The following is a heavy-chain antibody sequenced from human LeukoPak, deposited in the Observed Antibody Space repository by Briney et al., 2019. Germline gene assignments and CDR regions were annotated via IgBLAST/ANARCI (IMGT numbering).Heavy chain of an antibody. D-gene: IGHD3-16*02. J-gene: IGHJ6*03. Sequence: SETLSLTCSVSGESISSSRHYWSWIRQPAGKGLEWIGRIYPSGNTNYNPSLKSRATISLDTSNNQFSLNLKSVTAADTAVYYCARGSPLHVWGSYRRYYYYMDVWGKGTTVTVSS. V-gene: IGHV4-61*02. CDR1: GESISSSRHY. CDR2: IYPSGNT. CDR3: ARGSPLHVWGSYRRYYYYMDV.